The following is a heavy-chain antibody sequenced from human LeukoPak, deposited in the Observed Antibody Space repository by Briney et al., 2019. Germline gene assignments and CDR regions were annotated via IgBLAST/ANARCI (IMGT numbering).Heavy chain of an antibody. Sequence: GGSLRLSCAASGFTFDEYGMSWVRQVPGKGLEWVSGINWNGGSTGYADSVKGRFTISRDNAKNSLYLQMNSLRAEDTALYYCARGGWFGELLFDYWGQGTLVTVSS. J-gene: IGHJ4*02. D-gene: IGHD3-10*01. V-gene: IGHV3-20*04. CDR3: ARGGWFGELLFDY. CDR2: INWNGGST. CDR1: GFTFDEYG.